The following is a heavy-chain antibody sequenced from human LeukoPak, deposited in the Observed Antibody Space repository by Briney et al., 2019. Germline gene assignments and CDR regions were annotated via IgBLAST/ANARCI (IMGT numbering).Heavy chain of an antibody. J-gene: IGHJ4*02. CDR3: RRNYYDSSGYQAMGDY. CDR2: IRYDGSNK. Sequence: GGSLRLSCAASGFTFSSYAMSWVRQAPGKGLEWVAFIRYDGSNKYYADSVKGRFTISRDNSKNTLYLQMNSLRAEGTAVYYCRRNYYDSSGYQAMGDYWGQGTLVTVSS. V-gene: IGHV3-30*02. D-gene: IGHD3-22*01. CDR1: GFTFSSYA.